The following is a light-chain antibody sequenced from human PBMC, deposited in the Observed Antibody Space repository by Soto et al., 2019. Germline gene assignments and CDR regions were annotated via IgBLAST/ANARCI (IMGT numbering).Light chain of an antibody. CDR3: QQYQNLWT. CDR1: QTIYSN. J-gene: IGKJ1*01. V-gene: IGKV3-15*01. CDR2: RAS. Sequence: IVMTQSPATLSVSPGERATLSCRAGQTIYSNVAWYQQRPGQAPRLLIYRASTRATGVPARFSGSGSGTEFTLNISGLQSEDFALYYCQQYQNLWTFGQGTKGESK.